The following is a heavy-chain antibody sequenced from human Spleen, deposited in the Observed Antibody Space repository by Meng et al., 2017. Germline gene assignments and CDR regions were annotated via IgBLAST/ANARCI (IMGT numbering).Heavy chain of an antibody. V-gene: IGHV4-31*11. CDR3: ARHSGSYRGFDY. D-gene: IGHD1-26*01. J-gene: IGHJ4*02. Sequence: QLQESGQGPVSPPGTPPLTCAVSGGSISSDGYYWSWIRQHPGKGLEWIGYIYYSGTTYYNPSLKSRVTISVDTSKNQFSLKLSSVTAADTAVYYCARHSGSYRGFDYWGQGTLVTVSS. CDR1: GGSISSDGYY. CDR2: IYYSGTT.